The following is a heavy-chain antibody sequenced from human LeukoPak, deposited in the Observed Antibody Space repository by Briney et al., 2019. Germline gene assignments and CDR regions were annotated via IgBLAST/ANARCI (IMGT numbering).Heavy chain of an antibody. CDR1: GYTFTSYD. V-gene: IGHV1-8*01. J-gene: IGHJ5*02. Sequence: ASVKVSCKASGYTFTSYDINWVRQATGQGLEWMGWMNPNSGNTGYAQKFQGRVTMTRNTSISTAYMELSSLRSEDPAVYYCARSGTYYDFWSGHNWFDPWGQGTLVTVSS. CDR2: MNPNSGNT. D-gene: IGHD3-3*01. CDR3: ARSGTYYDFWSGHNWFDP.